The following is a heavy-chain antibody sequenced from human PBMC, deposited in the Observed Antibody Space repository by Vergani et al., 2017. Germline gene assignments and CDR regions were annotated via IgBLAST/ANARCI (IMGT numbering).Heavy chain of an antibody. J-gene: IGHJ3*02. Sequence: QVQLQESGPGLVKPSQTLSLTCTVSGGSISSGGYYWSWIRQHPGKGLEWIGYIYYSGSTYYNPSLKSRVTISVEKSKSQFSLKLSSVTAADTAVYYCAREWELLRSNAFDIWGQGTMVTVSS. D-gene: IGHD1-26*01. CDR3: AREWELLRSNAFDI. CDR1: GGSISSGGYY. V-gene: IGHV4-31*03. CDR2: IYYSGST.